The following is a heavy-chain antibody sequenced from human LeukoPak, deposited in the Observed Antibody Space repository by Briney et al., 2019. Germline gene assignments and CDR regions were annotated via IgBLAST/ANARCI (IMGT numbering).Heavy chain of an antibody. V-gene: IGHV3-53*05. CDR2: IYSGGST. CDR3: ARGRVRGASYYYGMDV. CDR1: GFTVSSNY. Sequence: GGSLRLSCAASGFTVSSNYMSWVRQAPGKGLEWVSVIYSGGSTYYADSVKGRFTISRDNSKNTLYLQMNSLRAEDTAVYYCARGRVRGASYYYGMDVWGQGTTVTVSS. D-gene: IGHD3-10*01. J-gene: IGHJ6*02.